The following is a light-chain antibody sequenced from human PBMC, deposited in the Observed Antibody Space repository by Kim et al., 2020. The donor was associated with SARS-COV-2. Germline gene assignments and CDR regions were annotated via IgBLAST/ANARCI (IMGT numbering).Light chain of an antibody. V-gene: IGLV3-1*01. CDR3: QAWDSSTSGV. J-gene: IGLJ3*02. Sequence: VSPGQTATITCSGEKLGDECACWYQQKSGQSPVLIIFQDNKRPSGIPERFSASNSGSTATLTIRGTQADDEADYYCQAWDSSTSGVFGGGTKVTVL. CDR1: KLGDEC. CDR2: QDN.